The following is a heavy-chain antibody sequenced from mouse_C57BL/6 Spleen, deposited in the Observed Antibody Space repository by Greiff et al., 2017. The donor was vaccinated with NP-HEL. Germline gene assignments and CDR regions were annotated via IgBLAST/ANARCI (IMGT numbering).Heavy chain of an antibody. Sequence: LVESGPELVKPGASVKISCKASGYAFSSSWMNWVKQRPGPGLEWIGRIYPGDGDTNYNGKFKGKATLTADKSSSTAYMQLSSLTSEDAAVYFCARYVGNAMDYWGQGTSVTVSS. V-gene: IGHV1-82*01. CDR1: GYAFSSSW. CDR3: ARYVGNAMDY. CDR2: IYPGDGDT. D-gene: IGHD3-3*01. J-gene: IGHJ4*01.